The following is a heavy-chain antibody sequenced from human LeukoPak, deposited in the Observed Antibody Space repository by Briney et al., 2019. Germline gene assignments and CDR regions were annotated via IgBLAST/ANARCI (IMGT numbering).Heavy chain of an antibody. J-gene: IGHJ4*02. Sequence: GGSLRLSCADSGFTVSTNCMTWVRQAPGKGLEWVSTIYSGGTTYYADSVMGRFTISRHNSRNTLYLQMNSLRAEDTAVYYCARVDTVMAYYFDLWGQGTLVTVSS. CDR3: ARVDTVMAYYFDL. CDR2: IYSGGTT. V-gene: IGHV3-53*04. D-gene: IGHD5-18*01. CDR1: GFTVSTNC.